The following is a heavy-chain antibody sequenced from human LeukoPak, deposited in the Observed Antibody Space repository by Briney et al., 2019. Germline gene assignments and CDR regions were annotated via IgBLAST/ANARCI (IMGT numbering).Heavy chain of an antibody. Sequence: GGSLRLSCVASGFTLSTYWMHWVRQAPGKGLVWVSRINSDGSATSYADSVMVRFTISRDSAKNTLYPQMNSLRHEDTAVYYCARGNKWSFDSWGQGALVTVSS. CDR3: ARGNKWSFDS. CDR2: INSDGSAT. CDR1: GFTLSTYW. D-gene: IGHD2-15*01. J-gene: IGHJ4*02. V-gene: IGHV3-74*01.